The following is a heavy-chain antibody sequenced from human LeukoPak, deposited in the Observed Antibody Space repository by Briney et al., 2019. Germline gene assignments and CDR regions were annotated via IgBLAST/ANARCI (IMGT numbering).Heavy chain of an antibody. V-gene: IGHV3-53*01. CDR2: IYSGGST. D-gene: IGHD3-10*01. J-gene: IGHJ5*02. CDR3: ARTMDLRGDLNWFDP. Sequence: GGSLRLSCAASGFTVSSNYMSWVRQAPGKGLEWVSVIYSGGSTYYADSVKGRFTISRDNSKNTLYLQMNSLRAEDTAVYYCARTMDLRGDLNWFDPWGQGTLVTVSS. CDR1: GFTVSSNY.